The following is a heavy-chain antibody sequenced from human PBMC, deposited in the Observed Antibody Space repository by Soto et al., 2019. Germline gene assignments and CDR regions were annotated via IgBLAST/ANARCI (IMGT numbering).Heavy chain of an antibody. J-gene: IGHJ6*02. CDR2: IIPIFGTA. D-gene: IGHD5-12*01. V-gene: IGHV1-69*01. CDR3: ARQWLRSRSDYYYYGMDV. Sequence: QVQLVQSGAEVKKPGSSVKVSCRASGGTFTSFAFGWVRQAPGQGLEWMGGIIPIFGTANFAQRFQGRVTITADESTSTAYMELSSLRSEDTAVYYCARQWLRSRSDYYYYGMDVWGQGTTVTVSS. CDR1: GGTFTSFA.